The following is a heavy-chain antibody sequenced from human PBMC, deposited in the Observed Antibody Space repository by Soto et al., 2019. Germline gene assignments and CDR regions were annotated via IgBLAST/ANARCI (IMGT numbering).Heavy chain of an antibody. CDR2: ISYDGSNK. Sequence: WVSLRLSCLASGLTFSSYAMHWVRQAPGKGLEWVAVISYDGSNKYYADYVKGRFTISRDNSKNTLYLQMNSLRAEDTAVYYCARGSSGSTYYYYGMDVWGKGTTVTVSS. D-gene: IGHD6-19*01. CDR1: GLTFSSYA. V-gene: IGHV3-30-3*01. CDR3: ARGSSGSTYYYYGMDV. J-gene: IGHJ6*04.